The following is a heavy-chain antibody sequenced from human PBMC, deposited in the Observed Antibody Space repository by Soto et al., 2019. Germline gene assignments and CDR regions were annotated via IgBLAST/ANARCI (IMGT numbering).Heavy chain of an antibody. Sequence: PGGSLRLSCAASGFTFSSYAMIWVRQAPGKGLEWVSAISGSGGSTYYADSVKGRFTISRDNSKNTLYLQMNSLRAEDTAVYYCANLPIGSYRGVLSYWGQGTLVTVSS. CDR2: ISGSGGST. V-gene: IGHV3-23*01. D-gene: IGHD1-26*01. CDR1: GFTFSSYA. CDR3: ANLPIGSYRGVLSY. J-gene: IGHJ4*02.